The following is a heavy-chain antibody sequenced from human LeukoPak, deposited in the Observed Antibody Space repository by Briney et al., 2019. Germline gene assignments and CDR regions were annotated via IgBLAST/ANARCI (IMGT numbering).Heavy chain of an antibody. V-gene: IGHV4-38-2*02. CDR2: LSYSGKT. D-gene: IGHD6-13*01. CDR3: ARVSSSWYQDWYFDL. CDR1: GHSVSSDFY. J-gene: IGHJ2*01. Sequence: SETLSLTCTVSGHSVSSDFYGGWIRQLPGKGLEWIGTLSYSGKTYYNPSLKSRVTISIDTSKNQFSLKLTSATAADTAVYYCARVSSSWYQDWYFDLWGRGTLVTVPS.